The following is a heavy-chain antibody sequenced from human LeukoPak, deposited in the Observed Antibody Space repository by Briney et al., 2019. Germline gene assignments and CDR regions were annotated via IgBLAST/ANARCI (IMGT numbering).Heavy chain of an antibody. V-gene: IGHV4-4*02. Sequence: SETLSLTCGVSGGSISSDNWWSWVRQPPGKGLEWIGEVHHSRGVNNNPSLKSRVTISVDKSKNQLSLNPSSVTAADTAVYYCGRNGYYSVDNWGQGTLVTVSS. D-gene: IGHD3-3*01. J-gene: IGHJ4*02. CDR3: GRNGYYSVDN. CDR1: GGSISSDNW. CDR2: VHHSRGV.